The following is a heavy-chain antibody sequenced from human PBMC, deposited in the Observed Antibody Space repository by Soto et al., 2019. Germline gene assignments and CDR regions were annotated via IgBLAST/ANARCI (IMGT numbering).Heavy chain of an antibody. D-gene: IGHD2-15*01. CDR2: MSGTAGNT. J-gene: IGHJ4*02. CDR3: AREDGGGPSDY. CDR1: GFTFSGYA. V-gene: IGHV3-23*01. Sequence: EVQLLESGGGLVQPGGSLRLCCAGSGFTFSGYAMTWVRQAPGKGLEWVSGMSGTAGNTYYADSVKGRFTISRDNSKNTLYLQMNSLRAEDTALYYCAREDGGGPSDYRGQGTLVIVSS.